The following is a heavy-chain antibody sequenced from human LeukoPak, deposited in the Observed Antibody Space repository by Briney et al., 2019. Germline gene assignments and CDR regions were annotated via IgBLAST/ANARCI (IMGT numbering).Heavy chain of an antibody. V-gene: IGHV3-21*01. Sequence: GGSLRLSCAASGFTFSTYSMNWVRQAPGKGLEWVSSISSDSNYRFYADSLKGRFTISRDNAKNSLYLQMLSLRAEDTAVYYCARVAFGLYVMDVWGQGTMVAVSS. D-gene: IGHD3-16*01. CDR3: ARVAFGLYVMDV. CDR2: ISSDSNYR. CDR1: GFTFSTYS. J-gene: IGHJ6*02.